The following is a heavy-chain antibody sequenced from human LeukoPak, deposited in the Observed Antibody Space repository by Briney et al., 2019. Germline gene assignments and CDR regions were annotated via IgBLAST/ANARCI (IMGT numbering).Heavy chain of an antibody. CDR2: ISSSGSTI. J-gene: IGHJ4*02. V-gene: IGHV3-48*03. CDR1: GFTFSSYE. CDR3: AREYCSSTSCQIDY. D-gene: IGHD2-2*01. Sequence: GGSLRLSCAASGFTFSSYEMNWVRQAPGKGLEWVSYISSSGSTIYYADSVKGRFTISRDNAKNSLYLQMNSLRAEDTAVYYCAREYCSSTSCQIDYWGQGTLVTVSS.